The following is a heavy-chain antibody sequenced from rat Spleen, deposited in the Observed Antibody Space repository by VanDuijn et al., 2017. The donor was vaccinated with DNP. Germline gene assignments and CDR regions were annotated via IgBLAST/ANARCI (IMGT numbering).Heavy chain of an antibody. CDR1: GFTFSDAA. V-gene: IGHV10-5*01. Sequence: VQVVESGGGLVQPKESLKISCAASGFTFSDAAIYWVRQAPGKGLEWVTRIRTKRNNYATSYAASVKGRFSISRDDSKNMVYLQMENLKTEDTAMYYCAAAWELGYWGQGVMVTVSS. CDR2: IRTKRNNYAT. CDR3: AAAWELGY. J-gene: IGHJ2*01. D-gene: IGHD5-1*01.